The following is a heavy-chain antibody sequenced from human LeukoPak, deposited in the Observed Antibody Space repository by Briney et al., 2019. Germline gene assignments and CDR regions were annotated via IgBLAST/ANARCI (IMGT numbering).Heavy chain of an antibody. CDR3: AKDQVDFYFDY. CDR2: IDPDGNTT. Sequence: GGSLRLSCAASGFTLSDYWMHWVREVPGEGLVWVSRIDPDGNTTNYADSVKGRFTTSRDNAKNTLYLQMNSLRAEDTAVYYCAKDQVDFYFDYWGQGTLVTASS. CDR1: GFTLSDYW. J-gene: IGHJ4*02. D-gene: IGHD3/OR15-3a*01. V-gene: IGHV3-74*01.